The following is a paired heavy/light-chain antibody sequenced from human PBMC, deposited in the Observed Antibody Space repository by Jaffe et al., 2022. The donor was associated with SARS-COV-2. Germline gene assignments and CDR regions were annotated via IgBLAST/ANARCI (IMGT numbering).Heavy chain of an antibody. CDR3: AREAKAARRTGGGYFDL. V-gene: IGHV4-34*01. D-gene: IGHD6-6*01. J-gene: IGHJ2*01. CDR1: GGSFSGYY. CDR2: INHSGST. Sequence: QVQLQQWGAGLLKPSETLSLTCAVYGGSFSGYYWSWIRQPPGKGLEWIGEINHSGSTNYNPSLKSRVTISVDTSKNQFSLKLSSVTAADTAVYYCAREAKAARRTGGGYFDLWGRGTLVTVSS.
Light chain of an antibody. V-gene: IGKV3-15*01. Sequence: EIVMTQSPATLSVSPGERATLSCRASQSVSSNLAWYQQKPGQAPRLLIYGASTRATGIPARFSGSGSGTEFTLTISSLQSEDFAVYYCQQYNNWPGTFGQGTKLEIK. J-gene: IGKJ2*01. CDR1: QSVSSN. CDR2: GAS. CDR3: QQYNNWPGT.